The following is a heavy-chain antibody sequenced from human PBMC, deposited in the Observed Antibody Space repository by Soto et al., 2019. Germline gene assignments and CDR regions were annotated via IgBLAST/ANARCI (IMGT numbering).Heavy chain of an antibody. V-gene: IGHV3-23*01. J-gene: IGHJ3*02. CDR3: AKATATGGGAFEI. CDR2: ILVGGST. CDR1: GFICSSYD. Sequence: GGSLRLSCAVSGFICSSYDMSCVRQAPGKGLEWVSTILVGGSTHYEDSVKGRFTISRDTSKNTVYLQMNSLTAGDTAMYYCAKATATGGGAFEICGQGTMVTVSS. D-gene: IGHD2-8*02.